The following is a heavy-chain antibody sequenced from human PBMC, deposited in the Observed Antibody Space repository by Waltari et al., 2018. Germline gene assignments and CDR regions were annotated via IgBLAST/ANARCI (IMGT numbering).Heavy chain of an antibody. CDR2: IYYSGST. V-gene: IGHV4-59*01. D-gene: IGHD6-13*01. Sequence: QVQLQESGPGLVKPSETLSLTCTVSGGSISSYYWSWIRQPPGKGLEWIGYIYYSGSTNDNPARKSRVTRSVDTSKNQFSLKLSSVTAADTAVYYCARVGSSSWYAYYFDYWGQGTLVTVSS. CDR3: ARVGSSSWYAYYFDY. J-gene: IGHJ4*02. CDR1: GGSISSYY.